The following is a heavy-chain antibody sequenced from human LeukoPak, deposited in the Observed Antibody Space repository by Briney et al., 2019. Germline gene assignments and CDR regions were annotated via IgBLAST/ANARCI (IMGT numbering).Heavy chain of an antibody. CDR2: IFYTGRA. CDR1: RGSLSPDH. D-gene: IGHD1-26*01. J-gene: IGHJ4*02. Sequence: PETLSLTCTVSRGSLSPDHCAWIRQPPGKGLEWIGYIFYTGRARYNPSLEGRVTLTVDMSKNQVSLKLRSVTAADTAIYYCARLVDGIYTRVDSWGQGTLVTVSS. V-gene: IGHV4-59*08. CDR3: ARLVDGIYTRVDS.